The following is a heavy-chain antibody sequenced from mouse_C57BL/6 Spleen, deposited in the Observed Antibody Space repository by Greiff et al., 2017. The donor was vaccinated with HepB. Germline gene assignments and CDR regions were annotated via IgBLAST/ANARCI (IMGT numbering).Heavy chain of an antibody. CDR2: ISNGGGST. Sequence: EVKVEESGGGLVQLGGSLKLSCAASGFTFSDYYMYWVRQTPEKRLEWVAYISNGGGSTYYPDTVKGRFTISRDNAKNTLYLQMSRLKSEDTAMYYCARDSNYAMDYWGQGTSVTVSS. CDR1: GFTFSDYY. CDR3: ARDSNYAMDY. D-gene: IGHD2-5*01. V-gene: IGHV5-12*01. J-gene: IGHJ4*01.